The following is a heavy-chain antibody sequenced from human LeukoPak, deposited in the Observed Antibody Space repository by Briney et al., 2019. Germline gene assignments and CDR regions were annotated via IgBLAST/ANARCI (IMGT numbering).Heavy chain of an antibody. J-gene: IGHJ4*02. CDR2: ISGGSSYT. CDR1: GFTFSDYY. D-gene: IGHD4-23*01. Sequence: GGSLRLSCAASGFTFSDYYMTWFRQAPGKGLEWVSYISGGSSYTNFADSVKGRFTISRDNAKNSLYLQMNSLRAEDTAVYYCARVALLDDGGLGDYWGQGTLVTVSS. CDR3: ARVALLDDGGLGDY. V-gene: IGHV3-11*06.